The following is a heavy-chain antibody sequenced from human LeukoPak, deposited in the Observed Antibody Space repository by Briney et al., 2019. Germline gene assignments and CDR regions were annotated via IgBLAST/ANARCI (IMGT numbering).Heavy chain of an antibody. CDR2: ISSSSSTI. D-gene: IGHD3-22*01. CDR3: ARGEGYYYDSSGDY. J-gene: IGHJ4*02. V-gene: IGHV3-48*02. CDR1: GFIFSSYS. Sequence: PGGSLRLSCAASGFIFSSYSMNWVRQAPGKGLEWVSYISSSSSTIYYADSVKGRFTISRDNAKNSLYLQMNSLRDEDTAVYYCARGEGYYYDSSGDYWGQGTLVTVSS.